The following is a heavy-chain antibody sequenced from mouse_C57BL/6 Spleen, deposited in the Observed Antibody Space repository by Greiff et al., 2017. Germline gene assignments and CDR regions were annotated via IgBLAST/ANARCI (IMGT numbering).Heavy chain of an antibody. Sequence: EVQRVESGGGLVKPGGSLKLSCAASGFTFSSYTMSWVRQTPEKRLAWVATISGGGGNTYYPDSVKGRFTISRDNAKNTLYLQMSSLRSEDTALYYCARQRRYGYDDWYFDVWGTGTTVTVSS. CDR1: GFTFSSYT. CDR2: ISGGGGNT. CDR3: ARQRRYGYDDWYFDV. J-gene: IGHJ1*03. V-gene: IGHV5-9*01. D-gene: IGHD2-2*01.